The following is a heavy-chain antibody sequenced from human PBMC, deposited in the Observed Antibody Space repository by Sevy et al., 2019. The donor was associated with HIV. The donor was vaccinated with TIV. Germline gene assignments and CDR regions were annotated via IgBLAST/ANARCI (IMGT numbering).Heavy chain of an antibody. Sequence: GGSLRLSCAASGFTFSSYDMHWVRQVTGQGLEWVSGIGIAGDTYYPGSVKGRFTISRENARNSLDLQMNSLSAGDTVVYYCVRGNNLGELGYWFDPWGQGTLVTVSS. CDR2: IGIAGDT. J-gene: IGHJ5*02. V-gene: IGHV3-13*01. CDR1: GFTFSSYD. D-gene: IGHD3-10*01. CDR3: VRGNNLGELGYWFDP.